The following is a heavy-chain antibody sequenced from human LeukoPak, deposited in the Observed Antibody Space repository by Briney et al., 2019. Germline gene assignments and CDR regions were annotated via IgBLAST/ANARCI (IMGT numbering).Heavy chain of an antibody. CDR1: GGSISGSY. D-gene: IGHD6-19*01. V-gene: IGHV4-4*07. Sequence: SETLSLTCTVSGGSISGSYWSWLRQPAGKGLEWIGRISSSGGANYNPSLKSRVTMSIDTSKNQFSLKLSTVTAADTAVYYCAKGPSGSYGFDYWGPGTQVTVSS. CDR3: AKGPSGSYGFDY. J-gene: IGHJ4*02. CDR2: ISSSGGA.